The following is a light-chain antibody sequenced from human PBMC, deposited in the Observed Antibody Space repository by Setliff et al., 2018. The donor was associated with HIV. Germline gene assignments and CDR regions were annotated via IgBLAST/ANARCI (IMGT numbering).Light chain of an antibody. CDR1: SSDVGAYNY. CDR2: DVT. Sequence: QSVLAQPASVSGSPGQSITISCTGTSSDVGAYNYVSWYQQYPGKAPKLMIFDVTKRPSGVSDRFSGSKSGNTASLTISGLQAEDEADYYCTSYTSSNTYGFGTGTKVTVL. CDR3: TSYTSSNTYG. V-gene: IGLV2-14*03. J-gene: IGLJ1*01.